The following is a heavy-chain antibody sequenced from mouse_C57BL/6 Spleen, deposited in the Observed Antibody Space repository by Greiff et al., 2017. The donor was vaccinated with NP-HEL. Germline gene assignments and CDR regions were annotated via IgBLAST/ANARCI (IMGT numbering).Heavy chain of an antibody. D-gene: IGHD2-5*01. Sequence: VQLQQPGTELVKPGASVKLSCKASGYTFTSYWMHWVKQRPGQGLEWIGNINPSNGGTNYNEKFKSKATLTVDKSSSTAYMQLSSLTSEDSAVYYCARWDYSNYGRYFDVWGTGTTVTVSS. V-gene: IGHV1-53*01. CDR3: ARWDYSNYGRYFDV. CDR1: GYTFTSYW. CDR2: INPSNGGT. J-gene: IGHJ1*03.